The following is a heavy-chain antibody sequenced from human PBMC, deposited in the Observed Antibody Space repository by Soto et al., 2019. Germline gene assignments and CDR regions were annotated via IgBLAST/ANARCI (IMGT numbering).Heavy chain of an antibody. CDR1: VGTFSSYA. J-gene: IGHJ4*02. CDR3: ASGGSRDYGDPYYFDY. V-gene: IGHV1-69*12. CDR2: IIPIFGTA. Sequence: QVQLVQSGAEVKKPGSSVKVSCKASVGTFSSYAISWVRQAPGQGLEWMGGIIPIFGTANYAQKFQGRVTITADESTSTAYMELSSQRSENTAVYYCASGGSRDYGDPYYFDYWGQGTLVTVSS. D-gene: IGHD4-17*01.